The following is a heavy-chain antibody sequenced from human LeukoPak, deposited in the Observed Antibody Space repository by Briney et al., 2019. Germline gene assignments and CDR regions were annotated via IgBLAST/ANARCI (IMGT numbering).Heavy chain of an antibody. J-gene: IGHJ4*02. CDR3: ARAAYDSSGYLTL. Sequence: LSLTCAVSGGSISSSNWWSWVRQPPGKGLEWVAVIWYDGTNKYYGDSVKGRFTISRDNSKNTVFLQMNSLRAEDTAVYYCARAAYDSSGYLTLWGQGTLVTVSS. V-gene: IGHV3-33*08. CDR2: IWYDGTNK. CDR1: GGSISSSNW. D-gene: IGHD3-22*01.